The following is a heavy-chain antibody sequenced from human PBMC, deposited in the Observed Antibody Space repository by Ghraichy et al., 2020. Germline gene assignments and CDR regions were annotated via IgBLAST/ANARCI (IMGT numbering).Heavy chain of an antibody. D-gene: IGHD6-19*01. CDR1: GFTFSSYA. V-gene: IGHV3-30-3*01. Sequence: GGSLRLSCAASGFTFSSYAMHWVRQAPGKGLEWVAVISYDGSNKYYADSVKGRFTISRDNSKNTLYLQMNSLRAEDTAVYYCAREDAVAGTYFDYWGQGTLVTVSS. CDR3: AREDAVAGTYFDY. J-gene: IGHJ4*02. CDR2: ISYDGSNK.